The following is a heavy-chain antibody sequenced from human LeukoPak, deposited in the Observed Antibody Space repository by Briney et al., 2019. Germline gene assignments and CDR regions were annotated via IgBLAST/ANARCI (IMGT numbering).Heavy chain of an antibody. CDR2: INPNSGGT. CDR3: ARSAESSSWVEFDY. V-gene: IGHV1-2*02. D-gene: IGHD6-13*01. Sequence: ASVKVSCKASGYTFTGYYMHWVRQAPGQGLEWMGWINPNSGGTNYAQKFQVRGTMTRDTSISTAYMELSRLRSDDTAVYYCARSAESSSWVEFDYWGQGTLVTVSS. J-gene: IGHJ4*02. CDR1: GYTFTGYY.